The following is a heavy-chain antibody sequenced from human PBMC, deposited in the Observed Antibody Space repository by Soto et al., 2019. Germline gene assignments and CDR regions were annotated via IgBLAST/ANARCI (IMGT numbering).Heavy chain of an antibody. Sequence: WASVKVSCKASGGTFNNYPINWVRQAPGQGLEWMGGIIPIFGSANYAQKFQGRVTITADKSTSTAYMELSSLRSEDTAMYYCAGGGQHLISTGSFDPWGQGTLVTVSS. CDR2: IIPIFGSA. CDR3: AGGGQHLISTGSFDP. CDR1: GGTFNNYP. D-gene: IGHD6-13*01. V-gene: IGHV1-69*06. J-gene: IGHJ5*02.